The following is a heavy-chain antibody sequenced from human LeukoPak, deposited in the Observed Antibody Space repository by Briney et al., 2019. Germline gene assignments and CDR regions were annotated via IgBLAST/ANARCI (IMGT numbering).Heavy chain of an antibody. CDR1: GFTFSSYS. CDR2: ISTSSSYI. V-gene: IGHV3-21*01. CDR3: ARESDTVVVSGTYFDY. J-gene: IGHJ4*02. D-gene: IGHD5-18*01. Sequence: PGGSLRLSCAASGFTFSSYSVNWVRQAPGKGLEWVSSISTSSSYIYYADSVKGRFTISRDNAKNSLYLQMNSLRAEDTAVYYCARESDTVVVSGTYFDYWGQGTLVTVSS.